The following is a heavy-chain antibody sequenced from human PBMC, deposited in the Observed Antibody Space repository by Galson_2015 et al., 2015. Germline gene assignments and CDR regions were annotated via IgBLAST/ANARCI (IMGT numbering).Heavy chain of an antibody. Sequence: SLRLSCAASGFTFSSYGMHWVRQAPGKGLEWVAVISYDGSNKYYADSVKGRFTISRDNSKNTLYLQMNSLRAEDTAVYYCAKARDFGSGYRGGLDYWGQGTLVTVSS. V-gene: IGHV3-30*18. D-gene: IGHD3-3*01. CDR2: ISYDGSNK. J-gene: IGHJ4*02. CDR1: GFTFSSYG. CDR3: AKARDFGSGYRGGLDY.